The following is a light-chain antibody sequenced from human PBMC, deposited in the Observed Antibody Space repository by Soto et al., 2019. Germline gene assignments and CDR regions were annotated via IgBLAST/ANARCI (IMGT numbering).Light chain of an antibody. V-gene: IGKV3-11*01. CDR3: QQYDNVPRT. J-gene: IGKJ2*01. Sequence: EIVLTQSPATLSLSPGERATLSCRATQSVTNPLAWYQQRPGQAPRLLIYETSNRATGVPARFSGSGSGTDFTLTISSLEPEDIGTYYCQQYDNVPRTFGQGTRLEI. CDR1: QSVTNP. CDR2: ETS.